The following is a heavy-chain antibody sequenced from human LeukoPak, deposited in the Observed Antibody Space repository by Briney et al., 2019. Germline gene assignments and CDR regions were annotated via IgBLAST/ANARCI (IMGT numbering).Heavy chain of an antibody. V-gene: IGHV4-59*12. D-gene: IGHD6-13*01. CDR1: GGSISSYY. J-gene: IGHJ5*02. CDR3: ASQRSRYSSSPAGFDP. CDR2: IYYSGST. Sequence: PSETLSLTCTVSGGSISSYYWSWIRQPPGKGLEWIGYIYYSGSTNYNPSLKSRVTISVDTSKNQFSLKLSSVTAADTAVYYCASQRSRYSSSPAGFDPWGQGTLVTVSS.